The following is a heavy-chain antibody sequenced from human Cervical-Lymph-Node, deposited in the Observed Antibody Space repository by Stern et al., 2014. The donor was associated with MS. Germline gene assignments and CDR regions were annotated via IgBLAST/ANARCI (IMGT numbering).Heavy chain of an antibody. J-gene: IGHJ4*02. Sequence: QLVQAGAEVKKPGSSVKVSCKASGGTFSSYAINWGRQAPGQGPEWMGGIIPIFGTANYAQQLQGRVTISADESPSTAYMELSSLRSEDTAVYYCARDSRHYDASYYFDSWGQGTLVTVSS. D-gene: IGHD3-16*01. CDR2: IIPIFGTA. CDR1: GGTFSSYA. V-gene: IGHV1-69*01. CDR3: ARDSRHYDASYYFDS.